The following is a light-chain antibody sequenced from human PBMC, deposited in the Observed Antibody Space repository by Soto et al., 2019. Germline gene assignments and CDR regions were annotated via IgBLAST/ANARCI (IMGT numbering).Light chain of an antibody. V-gene: IGKV3-20*01. Sequence: EIVLTQSPGTLSLSPGERATLSCRASQSVGNNYLAWYQQKPGQPPRLLIYHASIRATGIPDRFSGSGSGANLTLTISRLEPEDFAVYYCHQYANAPLSFGGGTKVEIK. CDR1: QSVGNNY. CDR3: HQYANAPLS. CDR2: HAS. J-gene: IGKJ4*01.